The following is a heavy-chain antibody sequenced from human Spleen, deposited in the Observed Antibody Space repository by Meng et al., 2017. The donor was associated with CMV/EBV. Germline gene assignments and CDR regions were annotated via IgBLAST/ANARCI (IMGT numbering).Heavy chain of an antibody. CDR3: AKDQPSSGDALDY. CDR1: GFTFSSYA. Sequence: GESLKISCAASGFTFSSYAMSWVRQAPGKGLEWVSAISGSGGSTYYADSVKGRFTMSRDDSKNTQYLQMNSLRAEDTAVYYCAKDQPSSGDALDYWGQGTLVTVSS. V-gene: IGHV3-23*01. CDR2: ISGSGGST. J-gene: IGHJ4*02. D-gene: IGHD1-26*01.